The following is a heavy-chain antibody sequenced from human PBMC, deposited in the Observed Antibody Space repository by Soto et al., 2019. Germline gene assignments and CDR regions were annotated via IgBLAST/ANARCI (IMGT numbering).Heavy chain of an antibody. CDR2: INPSGGST. D-gene: IGHD6-19*01. V-gene: IGHV1-46*01. Sequence: ASVKVSCKASGYTFTSYYMHWVRQAPGQGLEWMGIINPSGGSTSYAQKFQGRVTMTRDTSISTAYMELSRLRSDDTAVYYCARDGSSCWYDWVQGTLVTVSS. J-gene: IGHJ4*02. CDR3: ARDGSSCWYD. CDR1: GYTFTSYY.